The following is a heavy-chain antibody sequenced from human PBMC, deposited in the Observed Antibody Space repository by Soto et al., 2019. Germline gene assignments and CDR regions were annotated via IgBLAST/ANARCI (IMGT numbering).Heavy chain of an antibody. CDR3: AKGLDCSGGSCYYGY. J-gene: IGHJ4*02. Sequence: EVQLLESGGGLVQPGGSLRLSCAASGFTFSSYAMSWVRQAAGKGLEWVSAISGSGGSTYYADSVKGRFTISRDNSKNTLYLQMNSLRAEDTAVYYCAKGLDCSGGSCYYGYWGQGTLVTVSS. V-gene: IGHV3-23*01. D-gene: IGHD2-15*01. CDR2: ISGSGGST. CDR1: GFTFSSYA.